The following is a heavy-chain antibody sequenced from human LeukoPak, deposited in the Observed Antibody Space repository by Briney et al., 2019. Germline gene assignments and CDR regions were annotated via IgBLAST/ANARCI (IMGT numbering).Heavy chain of an antibody. Sequence: AGGSLRLSCAASGFTFSDYYMSWIRQAPGKGLEWVSYISSSGSTIYYADSVKGRFTISRDNAKNSLYLQMNSLRAEDTAVYYCARSGSGWPPYYYYMDVWGKGTTVTISS. CDR3: ARSGSGWPPYYYYMDV. CDR1: GFTFSDYY. J-gene: IGHJ6*03. D-gene: IGHD6-19*01. CDR2: ISSSGSTI. V-gene: IGHV3-11*01.